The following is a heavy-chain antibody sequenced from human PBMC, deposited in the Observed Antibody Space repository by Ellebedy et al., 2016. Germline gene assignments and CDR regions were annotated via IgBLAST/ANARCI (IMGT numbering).Heavy chain of an antibody. CDR3: VGGTGFISDH. D-gene: IGHD3-16*02. CDR2: IGGSGGSP. V-gene: IGHV3-23*01. CDR1: GFTFDTFA. J-gene: IGHJ4*02. Sequence: GESLKISCVASGFTFDTFAMTWVRQAPGKGLEWVSRIGGSGGSPMYADSVRGRFTISRDNAKNSLYLHMNSLRAEDTAVYYCVGGTGFISDHWGQGTLVTVSP.